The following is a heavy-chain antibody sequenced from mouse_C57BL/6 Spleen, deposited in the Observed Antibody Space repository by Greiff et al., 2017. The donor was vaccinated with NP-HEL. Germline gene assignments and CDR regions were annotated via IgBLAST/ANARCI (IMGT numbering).Heavy chain of an antibody. CDR1: GYAFSSYW. CDR3: AREGYYGSKGFAY. V-gene: IGHV1-80*01. Sequence: QVQLQQSGAELVKPGASVKISCKACGYAFSSYWMNWVKQRPGKGLEWIGQIYPGDGDTNYNGKFKGKATLTADKSSSTAYMQLSSLTSEDSAVYFCAREGYYGSKGFAYWGQGTLVTVSA. J-gene: IGHJ3*01. CDR2: IYPGDGDT. D-gene: IGHD1-1*01.